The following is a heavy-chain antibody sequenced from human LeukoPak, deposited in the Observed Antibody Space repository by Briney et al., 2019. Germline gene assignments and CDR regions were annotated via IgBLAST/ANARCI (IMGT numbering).Heavy chain of an antibody. D-gene: IGHD1-1*01. CDR2: INHSGST. J-gene: IGHJ5*02. CDR3: ARHFFSAGTNL. Sequence: GSLRLSCAVSGFTFSRYWMSWVRQPPGKGLEWIGEINHSGSTNYNPSLKSRVTISVDTSKNQFSLKLSSVTAADTAVYYCARHFFSAGTNLWGQGTLVTVSS. CDR1: GFTFSRYW. V-gene: IGHV4-34*01.